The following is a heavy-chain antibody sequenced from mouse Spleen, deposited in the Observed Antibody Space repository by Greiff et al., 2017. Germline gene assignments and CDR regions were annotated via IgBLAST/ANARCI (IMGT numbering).Heavy chain of an antibody. CDR1: GFSFTSYG. CDR2: IWSGGST. CDR3: ARNGDDPTMGY. J-gene: IGHJ4*01. Sequence: QVQLQQSGPGLVQPSQSLSITCTASGFSFTSYGVHWVRQSPGKGLEWLGVIWSGGSTDYNAAFISRLSSSKDNSKSQVFYKMNNLQADDTAIYYSARNGDDPTMGYWGQRNSGTGSS. D-gene: IGHD2-3*01. V-gene: IGHV2-2*01.